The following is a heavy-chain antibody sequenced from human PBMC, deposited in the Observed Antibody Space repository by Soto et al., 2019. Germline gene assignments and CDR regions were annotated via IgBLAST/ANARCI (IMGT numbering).Heavy chain of an antibody. D-gene: IGHD3-16*01. V-gene: IGHV1-8*01. CDR3: ARKSYVRGAFDI. Sequence: GASVKVSCKASGYTFTSYDINWVRQATGQGLEWMGWMNPSSGNTGYAQKFQGRVTMTRNTSISTAYMELSSLRSEDTAVYYCARKSYVRGAFDIWGQGTMVTVSS. J-gene: IGHJ3*02. CDR1: GYTFTSYD. CDR2: MNPSSGNT.